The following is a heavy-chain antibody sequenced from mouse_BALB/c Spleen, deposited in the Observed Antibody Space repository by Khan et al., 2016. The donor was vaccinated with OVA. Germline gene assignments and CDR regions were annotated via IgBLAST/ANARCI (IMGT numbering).Heavy chain of an antibody. J-gene: IGHJ3*01. CDR3: ASHLTGSFAY. Sequence: EVELVESGGDLVRPGGSLKLSCSASGFTFSTYSMSWVRQTPDKRLAWVATLSSAGDYTFFPDSVKGRFTISRDNARNTLYLQMSSLRSEDTAMYYCASHLTGSFAYWGEGTLVTVSA. CDR2: LSSAGDYT. D-gene: IGHD4-1*01. CDR1: GFTFSTYS. V-gene: IGHV5-6*01.